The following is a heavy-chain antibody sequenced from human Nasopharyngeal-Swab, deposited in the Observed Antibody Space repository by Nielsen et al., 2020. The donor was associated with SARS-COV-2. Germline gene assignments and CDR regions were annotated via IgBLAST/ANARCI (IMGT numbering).Heavy chain of an antibody. V-gene: IGHV3-11*04. J-gene: IGHJ4*02. CDR3: ASPWAWFGELLYNRYNDY. CDR1: GFTFSDYY. CDR2: ISSSGSTI. D-gene: IGHD3-10*01. Sequence: GGSLRLSCAASGFTFSDYYMSWIRQAPGKGLEWVSYISSSGSTIYYADSVKGRFTISRDNAKNSLYLQMNSLRAEDTAVYYCASPWAWFGELLYNRYNDYWGQGTLVTVSS.